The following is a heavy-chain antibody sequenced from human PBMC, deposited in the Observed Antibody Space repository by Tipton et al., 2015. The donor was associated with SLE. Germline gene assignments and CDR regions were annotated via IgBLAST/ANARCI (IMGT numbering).Heavy chain of an antibody. D-gene: IGHD2-15*01. J-gene: IGHJ4*02. V-gene: IGHV4-59*08. CDR1: GGSFSGYY. CDR3: ARHGGGSVAPGFDY. CDR2: IYYSGST. Sequence: TLSLTCAVYGGSFSGYYWSWIRQPPGKGLEWIGYIYYSGSTNYNPSLKSRVTISVDTSKNQFSLKLSSVTAADTAVYYCARHGGGSVAPGFDYWGQGTLVTVSS.